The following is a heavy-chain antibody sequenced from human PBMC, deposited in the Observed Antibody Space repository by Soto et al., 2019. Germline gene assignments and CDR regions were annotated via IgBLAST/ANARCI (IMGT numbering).Heavy chain of an antibody. CDR2: IYPGDSDT. CDR3: ARLGAARGYCSGGSCYSDY. D-gene: IGHD2-15*01. CDR1: GYSFTSYW. Sequence: GESLKISCKGSGYSFTSYWIGWVRQMPGKGLEWMGIIYPGDSDTRYSPSFQGQVTISADKSISTAYLQWSSLKASDTAMYYCARLGAARGYCSGGSCYSDYWGQGTLVTVSS. V-gene: IGHV5-51*01. J-gene: IGHJ4*02.